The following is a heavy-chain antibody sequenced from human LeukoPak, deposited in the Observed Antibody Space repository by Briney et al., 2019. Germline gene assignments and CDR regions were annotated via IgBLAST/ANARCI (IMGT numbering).Heavy chain of an antibody. CDR3: TRFADNSVY. J-gene: IGHJ4*02. CDR2: IRTKPNSYAT. CDR1: GFTFSGST. Sequence: QAGGSLRLSCAASGFTFSGSTMHWVRQASGRGPEWVGRIRTKPNSYATAYAASVEGRFTISRDDSKNTAYLQMNSLKTEDTAMYYCTRFADNSVYWGLGTLVTVSS. V-gene: IGHV3-73*01. D-gene: IGHD1-1*01.